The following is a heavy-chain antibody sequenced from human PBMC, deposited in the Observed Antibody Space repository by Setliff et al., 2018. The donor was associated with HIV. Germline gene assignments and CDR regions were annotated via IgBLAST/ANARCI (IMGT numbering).Heavy chain of an antibody. J-gene: IGHJ6*03. CDR2: IYYSGST. V-gene: IGHV4-39*01. CDR1: GGSISSSSYY. Sequence: SETLSLTCTVSGGSISSSSYYWGWIRQPPGKGLEWIGSIYYSGSTYYNPSLKSRVTISVDTSKNQFSLKLSSVTAADTAVYYCARHPSGWLMAFYMDVWGKGTTVTVSS. CDR3: ARHPSGWLMAFYMDV. D-gene: IGHD3-22*01.